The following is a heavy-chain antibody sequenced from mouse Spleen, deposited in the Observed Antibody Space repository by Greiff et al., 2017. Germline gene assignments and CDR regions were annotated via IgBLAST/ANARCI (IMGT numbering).Heavy chain of an antibody. Sequence: DVMLVESGGGLVKPGGSLKLSCAASGFTFSDYGMHWVRQAPEKGLEWVAYISSGSSTIYYADTVKGRFTISRDNAKNTLFLQMTSLRSEDTAMYYCARGPNRYYYAMDYWGQGTSVTVSS. CDR2: ISSGSSTI. J-gene: IGHJ4*01. CDR3: ARGPNRYYYAMDY. D-gene: IGHD4-1*01. V-gene: IGHV5-17*01. CDR1: GFTFSDYG.